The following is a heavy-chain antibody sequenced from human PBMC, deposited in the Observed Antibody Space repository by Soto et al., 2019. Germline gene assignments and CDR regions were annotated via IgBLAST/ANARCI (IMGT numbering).Heavy chain of an antibody. CDR2: IIPIFGTP. Sequence: SVKVSCKASGVTFSRQDMRWVRQAPGQGLERMGGIIPIFGTPQYAEKFQDRVTITADESTSTAYMELSSLTSEDTAVYYCATNEGRDGYSFDYWGQGTLVTVSS. J-gene: IGHJ4*02. CDR1: GVTFSRQD. CDR3: ATNEGRDGYSFDY. V-gene: IGHV1-69*13. D-gene: IGHD5-12*01.